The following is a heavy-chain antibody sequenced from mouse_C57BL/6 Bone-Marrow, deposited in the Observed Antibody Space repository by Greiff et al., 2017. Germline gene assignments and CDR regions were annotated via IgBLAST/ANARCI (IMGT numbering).Heavy chain of an antibody. Sequence: VKLQQSGPGLVKPSQSLFLTCSITGFPITSGYYWIWIRQSPGKPLEWMGYITHSGETFYNPSLQSPISITRATSENQFFLQLNSVTTEDTAMCYWAGDSDGYGGAYGGQGTLVTVSA. CDR1: GFPITSGYY. CDR2: ITHSGET. V-gene: IGHV12-3*01. J-gene: IGHJ3*01. CDR3: AGDSDGYGGAY. D-gene: IGHD2-3*01.